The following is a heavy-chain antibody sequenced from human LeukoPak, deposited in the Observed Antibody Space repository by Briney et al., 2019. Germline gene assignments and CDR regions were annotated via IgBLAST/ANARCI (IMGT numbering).Heavy chain of an antibody. D-gene: IGHD3-10*01. V-gene: IGHV1-69*04. J-gene: IGHJ4*02. CDR3: ASVVTSRGVDY. CDR1: GGTFSSYA. Sequence: SVKVSCKASGGTFSSYAISWVRQAPGQGLEWMGRIIPILGIANYAQKFQGRVTITADKSTSTAYMEMSSLRSEDTAVYYCASVVTSRGVDYWGQGTLVTVSS. CDR2: IIPILGIA.